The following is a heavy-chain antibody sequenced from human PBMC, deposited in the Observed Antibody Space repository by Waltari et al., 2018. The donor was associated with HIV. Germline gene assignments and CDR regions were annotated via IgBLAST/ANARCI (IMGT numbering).Heavy chain of an antibody. Sequence: QVQLVQSGAEVKKPGASVKVSCKASGYTFTSHDINWVRQATGQGLEWMGWMNPNSGNTGYAQKFQGRVTMTRNTSISTAYMELSSLRSEDTAVYYCARLGYCSSTSCYYYYYYGMDVWGQGTTVTVSS. J-gene: IGHJ6*02. CDR1: GYTFTSHD. V-gene: IGHV1-8*01. D-gene: IGHD2-2*01. CDR2: MNPNSGNT. CDR3: ARLGYCSSTSCYYYYYYGMDV.